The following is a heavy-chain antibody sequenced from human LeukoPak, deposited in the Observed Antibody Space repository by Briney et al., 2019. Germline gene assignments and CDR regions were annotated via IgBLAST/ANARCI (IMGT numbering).Heavy chain of an antibody. J-gene: IGHJ4*02. V-gene: IGHV1-18*04. CDR1: GYFFTSYA. Sequence: ASMKVSCKASGYFFTSYAINWVRQAPGQGLEWMGWISTNNGNTNYARNLQGRVTLTTDTSTSTAYMELRSLRSDDTAVYYCARDGISATDYWGQGTLVTVSS. D-gene: IGHD1-26*01. CDR2: ISTNNGNT. CDR3: ARDGISATDY.